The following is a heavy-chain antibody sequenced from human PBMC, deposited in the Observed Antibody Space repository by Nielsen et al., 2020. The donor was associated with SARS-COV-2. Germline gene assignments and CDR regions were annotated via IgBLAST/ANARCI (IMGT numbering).Heavy chain of an antibody. J-gene: IGHJ2*01. Sequence: GSLRLSCAASGFTFDDYAMHWVRQSPGKGLEWIGYIHYSGSPNYNPSLKSRVTISVDTSKNQFSLKMSSVTAADTAVYYCARGLLWAPWYFDLWGRGTLVTVSS. CDR3: ARGLLWAPWYFDL. D-gene: IGHD3-10*01. CDR1: GFTFDDYA. CDR2: IHYSGSP. V-gene: IGHV4-59*01.